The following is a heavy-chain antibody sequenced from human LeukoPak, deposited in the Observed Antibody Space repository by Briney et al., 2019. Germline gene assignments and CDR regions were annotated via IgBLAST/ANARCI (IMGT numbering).Heavy chain of an antibody. D-gene: IGHD2-21*01. CDR2: TSGSGGST. Sequence: GGSLRLSCAASAFTFKNYAMSWVRQAPGKGLEWVSGTSGSGGSTYYAESVKGRFTISRDNSKNTLYLQMNSLRAEDTAVYYCARGIILAYYYYGMDVWGQGTTVTVSS. CDR3: ARGIILAYYYYGMDV. J-gene: IGHJ6*02. CDR1: AFTFKNYA. V-gene: IGHV3-23*01.